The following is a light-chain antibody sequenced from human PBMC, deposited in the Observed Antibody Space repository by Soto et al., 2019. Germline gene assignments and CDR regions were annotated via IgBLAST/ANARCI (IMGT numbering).Light chain of an antibody. CDR1: SSDVGGYTY. V-gene: IGLV2-14*01. Sequence: QSALTQPASVSGSPGQSITISCTGTSSDVGGYTYVSWYQHHPGKAPKLMIYEVGNRPSGVSNRFSGPKSGNTASLTISGLQAEDEADYYCSSYTSSSTYVFGTGTKVTVL. CDR2: EVG. J-gene: IGLJ1*01. CDR3: SSYTSSSTYV.